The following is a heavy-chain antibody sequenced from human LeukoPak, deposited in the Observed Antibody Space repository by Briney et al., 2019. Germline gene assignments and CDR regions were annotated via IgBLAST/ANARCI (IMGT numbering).Heavy chain of an antibody. CDR3: ARGLRFLEWLLRPRVTDWFDP. CDR2: IYYSGST. D-gene: IGHD3-3*01. Sequence: PSETLSLTCTVSGASVSSGSYYWSWIRQPPGKGLEWIGYIYYSGSTNYNPSLKSRVTISVDTSKNQFSLKLSSVTAADTAVYYCARGLRFLEWLLRPRVTDWFDPWGQGTLVTVSS. J-gene: IGHJ5*02. V-gene: IGHV4-61*01. CDR1: GASVSSGSYY.